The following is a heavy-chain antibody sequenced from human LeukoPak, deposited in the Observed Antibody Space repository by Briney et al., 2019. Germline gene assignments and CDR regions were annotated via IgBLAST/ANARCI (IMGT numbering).Heavy chain of an antibody. CDR3: ARDAEYFGY. Sequence: GGSLRLSCAASGFTFSSYAMHWVRQAPGKGLEWVAVISYDGSNKYYADSVKGRFTISRDNSKNTLYLQMNSLRAEDTAVYYCARDAEYFGYWGQGTLVTVSS. V-gene: IGHV3-30*04. CDR1: GFTFSSYA. CDR2: ISYDGSNK. J-gene: IGHJ4*02.